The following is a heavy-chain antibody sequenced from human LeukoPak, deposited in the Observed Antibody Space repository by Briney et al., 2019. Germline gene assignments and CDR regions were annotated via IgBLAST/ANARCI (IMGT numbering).Heavy chain of an antibody. CDR1: GFTFRSHA. D-gene: IGHD3-10*01. V-gene: IGHV3-23*01. Sequence: GGSLRLSCAASGFTFRSHAMSWVRQAPGKGLEWVSSISGSGAGTYYADSVKGRFTVSRDNSKNTLYLQMNSLGAGDTAVYYCAKDPEGGSGSPWYFEYWGQGTLVTVSS. CDR2: ISGSGAGT. J-gene: IGHJ4*02. CDR3: AKDPEGGSGSPWYFEY.